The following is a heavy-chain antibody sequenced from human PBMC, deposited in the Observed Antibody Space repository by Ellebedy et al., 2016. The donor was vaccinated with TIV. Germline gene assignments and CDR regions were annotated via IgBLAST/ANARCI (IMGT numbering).Heavy chain of an antibody. J-gene: IGHJ4*02. V-gene: IGHV3-33*06. Sequence: GESLKISCAASGFTFSTYNMHWVRQAPGKGLEWVAVIWYDGSNTQYADSVKGRFTISRDNSKNTLFLQMNSLRVEDTAVYYCAKELKEGSSDYWGQGTLVTVSS. CDR2: IWYDGSNT. D-gene: IGHD6-19*01. CDR1: GFTFSTYN. CDR3: AKELKEGSSDY.